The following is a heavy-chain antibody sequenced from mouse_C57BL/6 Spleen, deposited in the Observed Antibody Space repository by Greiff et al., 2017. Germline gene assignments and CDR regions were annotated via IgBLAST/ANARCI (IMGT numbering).Heavy chain of an antibody. V-gene: IGHV3-6*01. CDR2: ISYDGSN. CDR1: GYSITSGYY. D-gene: IGHD2-3*01. CDR3: AREDGYPYYAMDY. J-gene: IGHJ4*01. Sequence: EVKLVESGPGLAKPSQSLSLTCSVTGYSITSGYYWNWIRQFPGNKLEWMGYISYDGSNNYNPSLKNRISITRDTSKNQFFLKLHSVTTEDTATYYCAREDGYPYYAMDYWGQGTSVTVSS.